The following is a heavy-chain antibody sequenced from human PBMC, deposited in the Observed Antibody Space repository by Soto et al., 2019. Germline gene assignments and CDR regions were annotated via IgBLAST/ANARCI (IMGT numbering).Heavy chain of an antibody. D-gene: IGHD4-17*01. J-gene: IGHJ4*02. V-gene: IGHV3-53*01. CDR3: AHGAERYYFDY. CDR2: IYSGGST. Sequence: GGSLRLSCAASGFTVSSNYMSWVRQAPGKGLEWVSVIYSGGSTYYADSVKGRFTISRDNSKNTLYLQMNSLRAEDTAVYYCAHGAERYYFDYWGQGTLVTVSS. CDR1: GFTVSSNY.